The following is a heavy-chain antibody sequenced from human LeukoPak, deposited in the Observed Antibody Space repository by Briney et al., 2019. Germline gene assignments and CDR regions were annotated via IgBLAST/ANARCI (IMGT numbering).Heavy chain of an antibody. J-gene: IGHJ3*02. V-gene: IGHV1-18*01. Sequence: ASVKVSCKASGYTFTSYGISWVRQAPGQGLEWMGWISAYNGNTNYAQKLQGRVTMTTDTSTSTAYMELRSLRSDDTAVYYCARLWFGEFDDAFDIWGQGTMVTVSS. CDR3: ARLWFGEFDDAFDI. CDR2: ISAYNGNT. D-gene: IGHD3-10*01. CDR1: GYTFTSYG.